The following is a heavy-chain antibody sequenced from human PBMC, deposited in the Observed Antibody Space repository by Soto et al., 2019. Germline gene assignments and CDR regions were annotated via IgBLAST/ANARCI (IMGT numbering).Heavy chain of an antibody. CDR3: VRDWTDSNSPA. V-gene: IGHV3-33*01. CDR1: GFSFSNYG. CDR2: ILYDGSNK. D-gene: IGHD6-13*01. J-gene: IGHJ3*01. Sequence: QVHLVESGGGVVQPGMSLRLSCAASGFSFSNYGMHWVRQAPGKGLEWVALILYDGSNKYYADSVKGRFTISRDNSKNTLYLQMNSLRAEDTAVYYCVRDWTDSNSPAWGQGTMVTVSS.